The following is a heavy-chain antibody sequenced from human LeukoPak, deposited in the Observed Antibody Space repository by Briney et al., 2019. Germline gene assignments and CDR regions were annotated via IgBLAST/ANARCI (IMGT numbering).Heavy chain of an antibody. CDR1: GFTFGTYA. CDR3: ARQTPQGLFDY. D-gene: IGHD3/OR15-3a*01. CDR2: IYYSGST. Sequence: PGGSLRLSCAASGFTFGTYAMSWVRQPPGKGLEWIGSIYYSGSTYYNPSLKSRVTISVDTSKNQFSLKLSSVTAADTAVYYCARQTPQGLFDYWGQGTLVTVSS. V-gene: IGHV4-39*01. J-gene: IGHJ4*02.